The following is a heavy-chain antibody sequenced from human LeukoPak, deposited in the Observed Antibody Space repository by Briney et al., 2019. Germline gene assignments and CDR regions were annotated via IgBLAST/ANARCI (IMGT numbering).Heavy chain of an antibody. Sequence: PSETLSLTCTVSGDSINSNNYYWSWIRQPPGKGLEWIGEINHSGSTNYNPSLKSRVTISVDTSKNQFSLKLRSVTAADTAMYYCARSKRSGYYPFDYWGQGTLVTVSS. J-gene: IGHJ4*02. V-gene: IGHV4-39*07. D-gene: IGHD3-22*01. CDR1: GDSINSNNYY. CDR3: ARSKRSGYYPFDY. CDR2: INHSGST.